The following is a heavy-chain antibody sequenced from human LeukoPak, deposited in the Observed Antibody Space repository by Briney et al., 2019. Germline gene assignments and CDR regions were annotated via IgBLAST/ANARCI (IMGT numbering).Heavy chain of an antibody. CDR1: GFTFSSYS. Sequence: GGSLRLSCAASGFTFSSYSMNWVRQAPGKGLEWVSSISSSSSYIYYADSVKGRFTISRDNSKNTLYLQMNSLRAEDTVVYYCATSYDFWSGYFPTPDYWGQGTLVTVSS. CDR2: ISSSSSYI. V-gene: IGHV3-21*04. D-gene: IGHD3-3*01. J-gene: IGHJ4*02. CDR3: ATSYDFWSGYFPTPDY.